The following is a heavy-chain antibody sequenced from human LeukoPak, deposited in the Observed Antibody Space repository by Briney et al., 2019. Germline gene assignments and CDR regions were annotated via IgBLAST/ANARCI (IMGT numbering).Heavy chain of an antibody. V-gene: IGHV3-7*01. D-gene: IGHD3-22*01. CDR2: IRGDGSVK. CDR3: SRDANYYDSSRHYFDAFDI. CDR1: GFTFSKYW. J-gene: IGHJ3*02. Sequence: PGGSLRLSCAASGFTFSKYWMTWVRQAPGKCLEWVANIRGDGSVKYFLDSVKDRFTISRDNAKNSLSLEMSNLRAEDTAVYYCSRDANYYDSSRHYFDAFDIWGQGTMVTVSS.